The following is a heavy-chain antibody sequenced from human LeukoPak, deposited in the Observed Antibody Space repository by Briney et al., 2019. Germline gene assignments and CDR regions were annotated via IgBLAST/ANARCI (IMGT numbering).Heavy chain of an antibody. D-gene: IGHD3-22*01. CDR2: IYWEDDK. V-gene: IGHV2-5*02. Sequence: KESGPTLVKPTQTLTLTCTFSGFSLSTSGVGVGWIRQPPGKALEWLALIYWEDDKRYSPSLKSRLTITKDTSKNQVVLTMTNMDPVEKATYYCAHAEGGYYDSSAYFPVWGQGTLVTVSS. CDR1: GFSLSTSGVG. J-gene: IGHJ4*02. CDR3: AHAEGGYYDSSAYFPV.